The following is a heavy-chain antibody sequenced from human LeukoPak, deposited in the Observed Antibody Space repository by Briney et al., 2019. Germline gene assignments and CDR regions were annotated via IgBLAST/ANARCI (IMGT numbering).Heavy chain of an antibody. CDR2: FFYTGST. Sequence: PSETLSLTCAVSGGSITSGFHSWGWIRQPPGKGLEWIGTFFYTGSTFYNPSLKSRVTISVDTSKNLFSLKLSSVTAADTAVYYCARWQNYDGGGYYLHAFDIWGRGTLVTVSS. CDR3: ARWQNYDGGGYYLHAFDI. V-gene: IGHV4-39*07. CDR1: GGSITSGFHS. D-gene: IGHD3-22*01. J-gene: IGHJ3*02.